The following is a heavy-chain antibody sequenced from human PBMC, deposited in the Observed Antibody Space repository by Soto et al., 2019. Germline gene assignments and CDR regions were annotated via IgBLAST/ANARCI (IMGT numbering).Heavy chain of an antibody. J-gene: IGHJ6*02. CDR3: ARGGYYGRYGMDV. D-gene: IGHD3-10*01. Sequence: GGSLRLSCAASGFTFSSYGMHWVRQAPGKGLEWVAVIWYDGSNKYYADSVKGRFTISRDNSKNTLYLQMNSLRAEDTAVYYCARGGYYGRYGMDVWGQGTTGTVS. CDR2: IWYDGSNK. V-gene: IGHV3-33*01. CDR1: GFTFSSYG.